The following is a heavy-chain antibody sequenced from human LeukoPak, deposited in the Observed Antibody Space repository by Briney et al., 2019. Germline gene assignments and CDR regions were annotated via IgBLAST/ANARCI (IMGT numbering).Heavy chain of an antibody. CDR3: ARGYASESYYNGPDY. CDR2: ISDDGSNY. CDR1: GFTFSSYA. V-gene: IGHV3-30-3*01. D-gene: IGHD3-10*01. Sequence: GRSLRLSCAASGFTFSSYAMHWIRQAPGKGLEWVAVISDDGSNYSYADSVKGRFTISRDNSKSTLFLQMNSLRAEDTGVYYCARGYASESYYNGPDYWGQGTLVTVSS. J-gene: IGHJ4*02.